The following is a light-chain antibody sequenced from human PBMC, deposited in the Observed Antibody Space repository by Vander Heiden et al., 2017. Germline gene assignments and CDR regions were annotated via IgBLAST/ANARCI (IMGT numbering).Light chain of an antibody. CDR3: QQGNSFPLT. CDR2: VAS. CDR1: QDISSW. J-gene: IGKJ4*01. V-gene: IGKV1-12*01. Sequence: DIQMTQSPSSVSAAVGDRVTITSRASQDISSWLAWYQQRPGRAPKLLIYVASSLQSGVPSRFSGSGSGTDFTLTISSLQPEDFATYYCQQGNSFPLTFGGGTKVEIK.